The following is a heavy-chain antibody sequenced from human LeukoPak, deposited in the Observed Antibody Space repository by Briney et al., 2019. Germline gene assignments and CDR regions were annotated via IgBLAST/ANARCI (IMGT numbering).Heavy chain of an antibody. Sequence: SETLSLTCTVSGGSIINYYWSWIRQSAGKGLECVGHIYITGSTNYNPSLKSRLTMSVDTSKNQFSLKLRSVTAADTAVYYCARLKFYDSTGYNPGYYMDVWGKGITVTVSS. CDR3: ARLKFYDSTGYNPGYYMDV. D-gene: IGHD3-22*01. CDR1: GGSIINYY. V-gene: IGHV4-4*07. CDR2: IYITGST. J-gene: IGHJ6*03.